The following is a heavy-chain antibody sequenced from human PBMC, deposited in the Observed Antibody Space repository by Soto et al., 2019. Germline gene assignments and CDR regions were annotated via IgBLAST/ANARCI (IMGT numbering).Heavy chain of an antibody. J-gene: IGHJ4*02. Sequence: SETLSLTCDVSGVSISSGNWWSWVRQPPGRGLEWIAEVYNDGSAHYHPSLESRATISVDRSKNQFSLRLSSVTAADTGKYYCARLVYDSRLNYLYFDHWGQGTLVTVAS. D-gene: IGHD3-22*01. CDR3: ARLVYDSRLNYLYFDH. CDR1: GVSISSGNW. V-gene: IGHV4-4*02. CDR2: VYNDGSA.